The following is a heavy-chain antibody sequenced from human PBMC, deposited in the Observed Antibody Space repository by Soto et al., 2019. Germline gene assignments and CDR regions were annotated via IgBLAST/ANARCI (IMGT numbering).Heavy chain of an antibody. J-gene: IGHJ3*02. V-gene: IGHV1-46*03. Sequence: ASVKVSCKASGYTFTSYYMHWVRQAPGQGLEWMGIINPSGGSTSYAQKFQGRVTMTRDTSTSTVYMELSSLRSEDTAVYYRARARGGATDAFDIWGQGTMVTVSS. CDR3: ARARGGATDAFDI. CDR2: INPSGGST. D-gene: IGHD3-10*01. CDR1: GYTFTSYY.